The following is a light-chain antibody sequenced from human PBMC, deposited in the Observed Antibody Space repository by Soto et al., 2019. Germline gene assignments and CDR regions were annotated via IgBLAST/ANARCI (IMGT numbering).Light chain of an antibody. J-gene: IGLJ1*01. CDR3: SSSTTSSTYL. CDR1: SSDVGAYNS. Sequence: QSALTQPASVSGSPGQSITISCTGTSSDVGAYNSVSWYQQHPDKAPKLIIYSVTYRSSGVSDRFSGSKSDNTASLTISGLRTEDEADYNCSSSTTSSTYLFGTGTKLTVL. CDR2: SVT. V-gene: IGLV2-14*03.